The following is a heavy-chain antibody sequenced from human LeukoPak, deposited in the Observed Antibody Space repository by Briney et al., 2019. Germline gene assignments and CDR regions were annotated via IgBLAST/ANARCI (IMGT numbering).Heavy chain of an antibody. CDR3: ARASHRGTTFDY. J-gene: IGHJ4*02. CDR2: IYYSGST. Sequence: PSETLSLTCAVYGGSFSGYYWSWIRQPPGKGLEWIGYIYYSGSTNYNPSLKSRVAISVDTSKNQFSLKLSSVTAADTAVYYCARASHRGTTFDYWGQGTLVTVSS. D-gene: IGHD3-16*01. V-gene: IGHV4-59*01. CDR1: GGSFSGYY.